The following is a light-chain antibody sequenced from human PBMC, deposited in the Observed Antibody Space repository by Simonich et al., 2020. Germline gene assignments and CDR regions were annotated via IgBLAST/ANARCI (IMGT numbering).Light chain of an antibody. CDR1: GSNIGAGYD. CDR3: QSYDSSLSGSV. CDR2: GND. J-gene: IGLJ3*02. Sequence: QSVLTQPPSVSGAPGQRVTISCTGSGSNIGAGYDVHWYQQIPGTAPKHLINGNDNGPQGFPYRFAGSKSGPSASLAITGLQAEDEADYYCQSYDSSLSGSVFGGGTKLTVL. V-gene: IGLV1-40*01.